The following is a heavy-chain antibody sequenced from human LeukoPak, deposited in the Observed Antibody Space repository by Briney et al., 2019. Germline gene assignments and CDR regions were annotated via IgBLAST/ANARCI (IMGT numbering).Heavy chain of an antibody. CDR1: GGSISSYY. V-gene: IGHV4-59*01. CDR3: ARTYDPYYYYYMDV. CDR2: IYYSGST. D-gene: IGHD3-3*01. J-gene: IGHJ6*03. Sequence: SETLSLTCTVSGGSISSYYWSWIRQSPGKGLEWIGYIYYSGSTNYNPSLKSRVTISVDTSKNQFSLKLSSVTAADTAVYYCARTYDPYYYYYMDVWGKGTTVTVSS.